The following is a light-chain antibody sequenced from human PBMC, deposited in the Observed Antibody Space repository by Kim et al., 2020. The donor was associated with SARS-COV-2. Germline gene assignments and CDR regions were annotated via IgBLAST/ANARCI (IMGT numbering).Light chain of an antibody. V-gene: IGKV3-15*01. Sequence: EIVMTQSPATLSVSPGERATLSCRASQSVTNKIVWYQHKPGQAPRLLISGATTRVTGIPDRFTGSGSGTQFTITISSLQSEDFAVYYCQHYDNWPPELTFGGGTKVDIK. J-gene: IGKJ4*01. CDR2: GAT. CDR1: QSVTNK. CDR3: QHYDNWPPELT.